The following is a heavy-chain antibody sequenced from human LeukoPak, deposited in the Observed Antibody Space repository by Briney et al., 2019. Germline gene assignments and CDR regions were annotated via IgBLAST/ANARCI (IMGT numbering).Heavy chain of an antibody. Sequence: GGSLRLSCAASGFTFSSYSMNWVRQAPGKGLEWVSSISSSSSYIYYADSVKGRFTISRDNAKNPLYLQMNSLRAEDTAVYYCGSSTTHRALGYWGQGTLVTVSS. CDR2: ISSSSSYI. CDR1: GFTFSSYS. CDR3: GSSTTHRALGY. D-gene: IGHD2/OR15-2a*01. V-gene: IGHV3-21*01. J-gene: IGHJ4*02.